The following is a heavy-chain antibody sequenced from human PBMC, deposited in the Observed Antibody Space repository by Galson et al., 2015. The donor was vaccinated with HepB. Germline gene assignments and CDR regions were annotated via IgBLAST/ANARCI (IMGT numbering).Heavy chain of an antibody. CDR2: TYYRSKWYN. CDR1: GDSVSSNSAA. D-gene: IGHD3-10*01. V-gene: IGHV6-1*01. Sequence: CAISGDSVSSNSAAWNWIRQSPSRGLERLGRTYYRSKWYNDYAVSVKSRITINPDTSKNQFSLQLNSVTPEDTAVYYCARSFITVVRGVIDYWGQGTLVTVSS. J-gene: IGHJ4*02. CDR3: ARSFITVVRGVIDY.